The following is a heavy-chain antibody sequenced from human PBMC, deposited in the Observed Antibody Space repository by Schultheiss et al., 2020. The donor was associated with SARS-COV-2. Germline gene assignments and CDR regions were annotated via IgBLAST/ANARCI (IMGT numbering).Heavy chain of an antibody. Sequence: GGSLRLSCAASGFTVSSNYMSWVRQAPGKGLEWVSVIYSGGSTYYADSVKGRFTISRDNSKNTLYLQMNSLRAEDTAVYYCARGWSHYDFWSGSFDYWGQGTLVTVSS. D-gene: IGHD3-3*01. CDR2: IYSGGST. CDR3: ARGWSHYDFWSGSFDY. J-gene: IGHJ4*02. CDR1: GFTVSSNY. V-gene: IGHV3-66*01.